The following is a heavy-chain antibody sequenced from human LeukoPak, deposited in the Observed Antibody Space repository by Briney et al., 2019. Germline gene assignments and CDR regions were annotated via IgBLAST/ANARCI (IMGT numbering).Heavy chain of an antibody. V-gene: IGHV1-8*01. CDR1: GYTFTSYD. J-gene: IGHJ6*03. CDR3: ARNWNLKNYYCYYMDV. CDR2: MNPNSGNT. D-gene: IGHD1-1*01. Sequence: ASVKVSCKASGYTFTSYDINWVRQATGQGLEWMGWMNPNSGNTGYAQKFQGRVTMTRNTSISTAYMELSSLRSEDTAVYYCARNWNLKNYYCYYMDVWGKGTTVTVSS.